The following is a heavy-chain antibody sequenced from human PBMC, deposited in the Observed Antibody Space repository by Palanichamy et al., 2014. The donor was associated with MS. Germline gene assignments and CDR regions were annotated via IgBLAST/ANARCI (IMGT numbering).Heavy chain of an antibody. J-gene: IGHJ4*02. CDR3: ARDYDFSTGLKKGFDY. CDR2: INPNSGVT. Sequence: QVQLVQSGAEVKKPGASVKVSCKASGYTFTDYSMHWVRQAPGRGLEWMGWINPNSGVTKYAQKFQGRVTMTRDTSITTAYMELSSLLSDDTAVYSCARDYDFSTGLKKGFDYWGQGTLVTVSS. CDR1: GYTFTDYS. V-gene: IGHV1-2*02. D-gene: IGHD3-3*01.